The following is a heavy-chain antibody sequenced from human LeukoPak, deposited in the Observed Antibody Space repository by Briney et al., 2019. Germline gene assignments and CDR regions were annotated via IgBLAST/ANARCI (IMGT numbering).Heavy chain of an antibody. Sequence: PSETLSLTCTVSGGSISSSSYYWGWIRQPPGKGLEWIGSIYYSGSTYYNPSLKSRVTISVDMSKNQFSLKLSSVTAADTAVYYCARPIKLPIDAFDIWGQGTMVTVSS. CDR1: GGSISSSSYY. D-gene: IGHD1-7*01. J-gene: IGHJ3*02. CDR3: ARPIKLPIDAFDI. CDR2: IYYSGST. V-gene: IGHV4-39*07.